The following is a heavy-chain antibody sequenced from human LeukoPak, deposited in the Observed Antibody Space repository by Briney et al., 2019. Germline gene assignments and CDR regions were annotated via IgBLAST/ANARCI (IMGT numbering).Heavy chain of an antibody. CDR3: ARESGPPRRITIFGVVNY. CDR1: GGSISSYY. CDR2: IYYSGST. V-gene: IGHV4-59*12. J-gene: IGHJ4*02. Sequence: SETLSLTCTVSGGSISSYYWSWIRQPPGKGLEWIGYIYYSGSTNYNPSLKSRVTISVDTSKNQFSLKLSSVTAVDTAVYYCARESGPPRRITIFGVVNYWGQGTLVTVSS. D-gene: IGHD3-3*01.